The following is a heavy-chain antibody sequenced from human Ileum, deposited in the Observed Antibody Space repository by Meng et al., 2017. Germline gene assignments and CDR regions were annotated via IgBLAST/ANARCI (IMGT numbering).Heavy chain of an antibody. CDR1: GDSVSSNSAA. V-gene: IGHV6-1*01. CDR2: TYYRSKWFN. D-gene: IGHD4-23*01. CDR3: TRSSSHYSGHNY. J-gene: IGHJ4*02. Sequence: VQLRQSGPGRVKPSQTLSLTVALSGDSVSSNSAAWNWFRQSPSRGLQWLGRTYYRSKWFNDYAVSVKSRITINPDTSKNQFSLQLNSVTPDDTAVFYCTRSSSHYSGHNYWGQGTLVTVSS.